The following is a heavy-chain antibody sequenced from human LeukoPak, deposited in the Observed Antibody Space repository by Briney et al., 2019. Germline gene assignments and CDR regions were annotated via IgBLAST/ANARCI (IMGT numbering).Heavy chain of an antibody. CDR1: GGSISSGY. V-gene: IGHV4-59*08. Sequence: SETLSLTCTVSGGSISSGYWQWNRQPPGKGLEWVGYIYNSGNNHNNSSLKSRVTISIDTSKNQFSLKLASVTAADTAVYYCATRGYWGQGTLVAVSS. CDR3: ATRGY. CDR2: IYNSGNN. D-gene: IGHD3-10*01. J-gene: IGHJ4*02.